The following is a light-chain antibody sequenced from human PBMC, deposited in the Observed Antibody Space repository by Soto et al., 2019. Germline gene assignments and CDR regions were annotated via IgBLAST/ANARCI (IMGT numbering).Light chain of an antibody. V-gene: IGLV2-8*01. CDR2: EVS. J-gene: IGLJ1*01. Sequence: QSALTQPPSASGSPGQSVTISCTGTSSDVGGYNYVSWYQQHPGKAPKLMIYEVSKRPSGVPDRFSGSKSGNTASLTVSGLQAEDGADYYCSSYAGRYVFGTGTKLTVL. CDR1: SSDVGGYNY. CDR3: SSYAGRYV.